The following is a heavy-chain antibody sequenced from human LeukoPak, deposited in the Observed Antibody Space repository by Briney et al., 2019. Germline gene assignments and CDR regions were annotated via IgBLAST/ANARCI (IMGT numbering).Heavy chain of an antibody. J-gene: IGHJ4*02. CDR1: GGSISGYY. CDR2: IYYSGNT. D-gene: IGHD3-10*01. Sequence: SETLSLTCTVSGGSISGYYWSWIRQPPGKGLEWIGYIYYSGNTNYNPSLKSRVTISVDTSKNQFSLELSSVTAADTAVYYCARDLDNGYGSGAFDYWGQGTLVTVSS. V-gene: IGHV4-59*01. CDR3: ARDLDNGYGSGAFDY.